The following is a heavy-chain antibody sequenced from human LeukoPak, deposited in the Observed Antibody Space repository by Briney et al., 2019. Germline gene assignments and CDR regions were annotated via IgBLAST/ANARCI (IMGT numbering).Heavy chain of an antibody. Sequence: GGSLRLSCAASGFTFSDYWMHWVRQAPGKGLEWVARINSDGSSTSYADSVKGRFTISRDNAKNTLYLQMNSLRAEDTAVYYCARGGVGDILTGYYSYNWFDPWGQGTLVTVSS. CDR3: ARGGVGDILTGYYSYNWFDP. CDR1: GFTFSDYW. CDR2: INSDGSST. V-gene: IGHV3-74*01. D-gene: IGHD3-9*01. J-gene: IGHJ5*02.